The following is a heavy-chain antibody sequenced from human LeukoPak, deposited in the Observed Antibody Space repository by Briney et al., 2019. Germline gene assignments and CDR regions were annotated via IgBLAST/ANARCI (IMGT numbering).Heavy chain of an antibody. CDR3: ARSGSYYNEGFDY. V-gene: IGHV1-3*01. D-gene: IGHD3-10*01. CDR2: INAGNGNT. Sequence: ASVKVSCKASGYTFTSHAMHWVRQAPGQRLEWMGWINAGNGNTKYSQKFQGRVTITRDTSASTAYMELSSLRSEDTAVYYCARSGSYYNEGFDYWGQGTLVTVSS. J-gene: IGHJ4*02. CDR1: GYTFTSHA.